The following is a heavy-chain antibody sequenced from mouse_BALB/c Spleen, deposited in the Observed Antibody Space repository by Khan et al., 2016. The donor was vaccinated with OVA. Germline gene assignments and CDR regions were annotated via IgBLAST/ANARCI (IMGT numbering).Heavy chain of an antibody. CDR3: ARRGDYGYSPAWFAY. V-gene: IGHV1-9*01. J-gene: IGHJ3*01. Sequence: QVRLQQSGAELMKPGASVKISCKASGYTFSNYWIEWIKQRPGHGLEWIGEILPGSGTINYNENFKGKATFTTETSSNTAYMQLSSLTSEDSAVDYGARRGDYGYSPAWFAYWGQGTLVTVSA. CDR2: ILPGSGTI. CDR1: GYTFSNYW. D-gene: IGHD1-2*01.